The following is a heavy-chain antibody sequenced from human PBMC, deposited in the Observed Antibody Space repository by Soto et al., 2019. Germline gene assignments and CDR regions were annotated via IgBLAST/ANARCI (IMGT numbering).Heavy chain of an antibody. V-gene: IGHV4-59*08. J-gene: IGHJ3*02. D-gene: IGHD3-16*02. CDR2: IYYSGST. Sequence: SXTVSLTCTVSGGSMNSYYSSWIRQPPGKGLEWIGYIYYSGSTNYNPSLKSRVTISVDTSKNQFSLKLSSVTAADTAAYYCARLYGLDAFDIWGQGTMVTVSS. CDR1: GGSMNSYY. CDR3: ARLYGLDAFDI.